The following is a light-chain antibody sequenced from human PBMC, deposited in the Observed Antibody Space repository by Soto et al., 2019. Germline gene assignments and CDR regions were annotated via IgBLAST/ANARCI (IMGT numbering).Light chain of an antibody. Sequence: QSALTQPASVSGSPGQSITISCTGTSSDVGAYNYVSWYQQYPGKAPKLIIFDVSNRPSGVSNRLSGSKSGNTASLTISGLQAEDDADYYCLSYTSSDTYVFGTGTKVTVL. CDR3: LSYTSSDTYV. CDR1: SSDVGAYNY. V-gene: IGLV2-14*03. CDR2: DVS. J-gene: IGLJ1*01.